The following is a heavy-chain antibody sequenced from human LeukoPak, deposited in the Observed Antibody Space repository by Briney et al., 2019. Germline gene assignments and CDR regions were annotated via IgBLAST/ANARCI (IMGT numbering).Heavy chain of an antibody. CDR1: GGSISSSNW. V-gene: IGHV4-4*02. D-gene: IGHD3-22*01. J-gene: IGHJ3*02. Sequence: ASETLSLTCAVSGGSISSSNWWSWVRQPPGKGLEWIGEIYHSGSTNYNPSLKSRVTISLDTSRNQFSLKLNSVTAADTAVYYCAKSNGYGLIDIWGQGTMVTVSS. CDR3: AKSNGYGLIDI. CDR2: IYHSGST.